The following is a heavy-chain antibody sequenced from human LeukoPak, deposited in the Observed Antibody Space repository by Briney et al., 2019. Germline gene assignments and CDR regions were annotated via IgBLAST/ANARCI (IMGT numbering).Heavy chain of an antibody. CDR2: ISYSRSNK. CDR1: GFTFSSYG. D-gene: IGHD4-17*01. CDR3: ARDRFRGYGDYGGNYYYGMDV. J-gene: IGHJ6*02. Sequence: PGRSLRLSCAASGFTFSSYGMHWVRQAPGKGLEWVAVISYSRSNKYYADSVKGRFTISRDNSKNTLYLQMNSLRAEDTAVYYCARDRFRGYGDYGGNYYYGMDVWGQGTTVTVSS. V-gene: IGHV3-30*03.